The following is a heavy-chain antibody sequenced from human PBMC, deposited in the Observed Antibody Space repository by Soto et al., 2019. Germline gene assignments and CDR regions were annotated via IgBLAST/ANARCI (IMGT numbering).Heavy chain of an antibody. CDR1: GGSVSSGNYY. J-gene: IGHJ4*02. D-gene: IGHD3-22*01. Sequence: PSETLSLTCTVSGGSVSSGNYYWSWIRQPPGEGLEWIGYFYYTGSINYNPSLKSRVTIYIDASKNQFSLRQRTVTAADTAVYFCARCMFYSDGSNYSPFDYWGQGTLVTVSS. CDR3: ARCMFYSDGSNYSPFDY. V-gene: IGHV4-61*01. CDR2: FYYTGSI.